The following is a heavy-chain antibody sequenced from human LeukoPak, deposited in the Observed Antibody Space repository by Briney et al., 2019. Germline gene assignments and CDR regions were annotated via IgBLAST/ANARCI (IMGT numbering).Heavy chain of an antibody. J-gene: IGHJ5*02. CDR2: IRSKAYGGTT. CDR1: GFTFGDYA. D-gene: IGHD3-3*01. CDR3: TCRITILGVVIKTNWFDP. V-gene: IGHV3-49*03. Sequence: GGSLRLSCTASGFTFGDYAMSWFRQAPGKGLEWVGFIRSKAYGGTTEYAASVKGRFTISRDDSKSIAYLQMNSLKTEDTAVYYCTCRITILGVVIKTNWFDPWGQGTLVTVSS.